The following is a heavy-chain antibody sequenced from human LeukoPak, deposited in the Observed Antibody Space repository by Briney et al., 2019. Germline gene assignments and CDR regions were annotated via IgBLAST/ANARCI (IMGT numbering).Heavy chain of an antibody. CDR1: GYSFTSYW. V-gene: IGHV5-51*01. J-gene: IGHJ4*02. CDR3: ARHDTSDCSGGSCYGAGDY. Sequence: GESLKISCKGSGYSFTSYWIGWLGQMPGKGLGWLGIIYPGDSDTRYSPSFQAQVTISADKSISTAYMQWSSLKAPDTAMYYCARHDTSDCSGGSCYGAGDYWGQGTLVTVSS. D-gene: IGHD2-15*01. CDR2: IYPGDSDT.